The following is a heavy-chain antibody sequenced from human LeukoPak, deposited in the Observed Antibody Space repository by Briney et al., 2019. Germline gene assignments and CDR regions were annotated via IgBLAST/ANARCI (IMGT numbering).Heavy chain of an antibody. D-gene: IGHD6-13*01. Sequence: ASVKVSCKASGYTFTGYYMHWVRRAPGQGLEWMGWINPNSDGTNYAQKFQGRVTMTRDTSISTAYMELSRLRSDDTAVYYCAQQLVAMNWFDPWGQGTLVTVSS. CDR1: GYTFTGYY. CDR3: AQQLVAMNWFDP. CDR2: INPNSDGT. J-gene: IGHJ5*02. V-gene: IGHV1-2*02.